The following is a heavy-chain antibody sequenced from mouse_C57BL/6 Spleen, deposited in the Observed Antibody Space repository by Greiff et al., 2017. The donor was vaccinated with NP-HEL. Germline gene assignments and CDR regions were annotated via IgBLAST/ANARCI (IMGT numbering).Heavy chain of an antibody. Sequence: VQLQQSGAELVKPGASVKISCKASGYAFSSYWMNWVKQRPGKGLEWIGQIYPGDGDTNYNGKFKGKATLTADKSSSTAYMQLSSLTSEDSAVYFCARSEDIYYYGSTAYWGQGTLVTVSA. CDR1: GYAFSSYW. CDR2: IYPGDGDT. D-gene: IGHD1-1*01. J-gene: IGHJ3*01. V-gene: IGHV1-80*01. CDR3: ARSEDIYYYGSTAY.